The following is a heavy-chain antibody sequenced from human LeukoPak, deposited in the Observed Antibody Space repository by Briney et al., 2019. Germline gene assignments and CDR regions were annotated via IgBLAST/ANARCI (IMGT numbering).Heavy chain of an antibody. V-gene: IGHV3-74*01. CDR2: INSDGSSS. J-gene: IGHJ4*02. Sequence: SGGSLRLSCAASGFTFSSYWMHWVRHAPGKGLVWVSRINSDGSSSNYADSVKGRFTISRDNAKNTLYLQMNSLRAEDTAVYYCARSSSLDYFDSWGQGTLVTVSS. CDR1: GFTFSSYW. CDR3: ARSSSLDYFDS. D-gene: IGHD6-6*01.